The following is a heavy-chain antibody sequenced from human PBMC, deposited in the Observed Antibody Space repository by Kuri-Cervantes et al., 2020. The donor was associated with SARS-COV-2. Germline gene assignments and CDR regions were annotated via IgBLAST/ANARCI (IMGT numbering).Heavy chain of an antibody. D-gene: IGHD2-2*02. Sequence: ASVKVSCKASGYTFTDYYINWVRQAPGQGLEWMGWINVNNRATSYAQKFQGRVTMTRDTSVLTAYMELSRLRSDDTAVYYCASPETLRPYCSSTSCYTDDAFDIWGQGTMVTVSS. J-gene: IGHJ3*02. CDR1: GYTFTDYY. CDR3: ASPETLRPYCSSTSCYTDDAFDI. V-gene: IGHV1-2*02. CDR2: INVNNRAT.